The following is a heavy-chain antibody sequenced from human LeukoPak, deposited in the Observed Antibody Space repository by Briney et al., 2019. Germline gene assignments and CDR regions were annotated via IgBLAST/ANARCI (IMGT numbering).Heavy chain of an antibody. CDR2: ISGSGSST. CDR1: GFSFSSYA. Sequence: PGGSLRLSCAASGFSFSSYAMSWVCQAPGKGLEWVSAISGSGSSTYFADSVKGRFTISRDNSKDTLYLQINSLRAEDTAVYYCARRTGVGYYYYGLDVWGQGTTVTVSS. CDR3: ARRTGVGYYYYGLDV. V-gene: IGHV3-23*01. J-gene: IGHJ6*02. D-gene: IGHD7-27*01.